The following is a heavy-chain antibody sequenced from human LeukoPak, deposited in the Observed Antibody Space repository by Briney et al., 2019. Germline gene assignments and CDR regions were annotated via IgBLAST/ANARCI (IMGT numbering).Heavy chain of an antibody. Sequence: SVKVSCKASVGTFSSYAISWVRQAPGQGLEWMGGIIPIFGTANYAQKFQGRVTITADESTSTAYMELSSLRSEDTAVYYCASSRGYSYGYNYWGQGTLVTVSS. V-gene: IGHV1-69*01. CDR1: VGTFSSYA. J-gene: IGHJ4*02. CDR2: IIPIFGTA. CDR3: ASSRGYSYGYNY. D-gene: IGHD5-18*01.